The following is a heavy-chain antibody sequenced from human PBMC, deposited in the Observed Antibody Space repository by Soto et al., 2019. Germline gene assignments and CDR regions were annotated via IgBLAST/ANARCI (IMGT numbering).Heavy chain of an antibody. CDR1: GYTFTNYA. D-gene: IGHD3-16*01. Sequence: QVHLVQSGAEVKKPGASVKVSCKASGYTFTNYAMHWVRQAPGQRLEYMGWVNGGNGETKYSQKFQGTVTFTRDTAESTAYLELSSLSSEDTALYYCTTLNPVAYKYDLALEYWGQGTLVNVSS. CDR2: VNGGNGET. V-gene: IGHV1-3*01. CDR3: TTLNPVAYKYDLALEY. J-gene: IGHJ4*02.